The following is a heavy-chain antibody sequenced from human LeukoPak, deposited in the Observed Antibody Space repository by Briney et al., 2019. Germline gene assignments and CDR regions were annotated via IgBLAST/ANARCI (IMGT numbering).Heavy chain of an antibody. J-gene: IGHJ4*02. CDR3: ASTLRFLPYRRFDY. CDR2: IYQSGSGSS. V-gene: IGHV4-39*01. D-gene: IGHD3-3*01. CDR1: GGSIISSNYY. Sequence: SETLSLTCSVSGGSIISSNYYWGWIRQPPGKGLEWIGSIYQSGSGSSYYNPSLRSRVTIFGDTSKNQFFLRLSSVTAADTAVYYCASTLRFLPYRRFDYWGQGTLVTVSS.